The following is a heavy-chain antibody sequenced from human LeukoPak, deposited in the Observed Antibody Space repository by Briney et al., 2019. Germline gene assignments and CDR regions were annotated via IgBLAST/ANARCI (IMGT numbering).Heavy chain of an antibody. V-gene: IGHV4-39*01. CDR3: AGKGATMIVAKRGYYFDY. CDR1: GGSISSSSYY. Sequence: PSGTLSLTCTVSGGSISSSSYYWGWIRQPPGKGLEWIGSIYYSGSTYYNPSLKSRVTISADTSKNQFSLKLSSVTAADTAVYYCAGKGATMIVAKRGYYFDYWGQGTLVTVSS. CDR2: IYYSGST. D-gene: IGHD3-22*01. J-gene: IGHJ4*02.